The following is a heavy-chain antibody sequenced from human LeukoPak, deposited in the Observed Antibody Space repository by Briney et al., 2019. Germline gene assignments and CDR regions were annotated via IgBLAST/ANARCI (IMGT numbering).Heavy chain of an antibody. D-gene: IGHD6-25*01. J-gene: IGHJ4*02. Sequence: ASVKVSCKTSGYTFTSYGINSVRQAPGQRLEWMGWISRYNGDSNYAQHLQGRITMSTDTSTTTTNQELRSLRSDDTAISHCSKRLNTRLIDYCGRGTVITVS. CDR2: ISRYNGDS. V-gene: IGHV1-18*01. CDR3: SKRLNTRLIDY. CDR1: GYTFTSYG.